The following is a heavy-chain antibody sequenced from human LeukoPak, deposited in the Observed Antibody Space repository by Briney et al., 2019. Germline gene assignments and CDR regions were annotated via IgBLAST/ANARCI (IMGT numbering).Heavy chain of an antibody. J-gene: IGHJ5*02. V-gene: IGHV1-8*01. Sequence: ASVKVSCKASGYTFTSYDINWVRQATGQGLEWMGWMNPNSGNTGYAQKFQGRVTMTRNTSISTAYMELSSLRSEDTAVYYCARVGRSMDSSSWLATDWFDPWGQGTLVTVSS. D-gene: IGHD6-13*01. CDR3: ARVGRSMDSSSWLATDWFDP. CDR2: MNPNSGNT. CDR1: GYTFTSYD.